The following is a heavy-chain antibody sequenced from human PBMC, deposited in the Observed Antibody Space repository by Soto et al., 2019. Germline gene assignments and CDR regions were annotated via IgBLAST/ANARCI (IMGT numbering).Heavy chain of an antibody. CDR1: GFTFSSYW. CDR3: AILVVVGATGAFDI. Sequence: GGSLRLSCAASGFTFSSYWMHWVRQAPGKGLVWVSRINSDGSSTSYADSVKGRFTISRDNAKNTLYLQMNSLRAEDTAVYYCAILVVVGATGAFDIWGQGTMVTVSS. CDR2: INSDGSST. D-gene: IGHD2-15*01. V-gene: IGHV3-74*01. J-gene: IGHJ3*02.